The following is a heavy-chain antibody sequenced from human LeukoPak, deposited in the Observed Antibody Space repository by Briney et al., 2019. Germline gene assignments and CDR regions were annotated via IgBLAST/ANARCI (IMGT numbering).Heavy chain of an antibody. CDR1: GFTFNTYD. CDR3: ARIGCTGGNCRPYYYYGMDV. CDR2: IWCGGSNK. J-gene: IGHJ6*04. Sequence: GALRRSCAASGFTFNTYDMHWVRQAPGKGLQWVAIIWCGGSNKYYADSVTGRLTSYRDNSKNTMYLQMNSVSAEDTAVYYCARIGCTGGNCRPYYYYGMDVWGEGTTVTVSS. V-gene: IGHV3-33*01. D-gene: IGHD2-15*01.